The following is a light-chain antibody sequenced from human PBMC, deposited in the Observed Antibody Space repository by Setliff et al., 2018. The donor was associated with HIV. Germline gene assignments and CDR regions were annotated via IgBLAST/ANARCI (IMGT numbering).Light chain of an antibody. CDR1: NSDVGGYNY. CDR3: TSYTSSDTYV. V-gene: IGLV2-14*03. CDR2: DFT. J-gene: IGLJ1*01. Sequence: QSALTQPASVSAAPGLSITISCTGTNSDVGGYNYVSWYVQEPGKAPKLIMYDFTSRPPGISNRFSGSKSGNTASLTISGLRAEDEGDYFCTSYTSSDTYVFGSGTKVTVL.